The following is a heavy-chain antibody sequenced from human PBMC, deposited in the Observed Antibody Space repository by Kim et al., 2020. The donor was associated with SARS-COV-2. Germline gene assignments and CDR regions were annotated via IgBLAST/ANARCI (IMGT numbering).Heavy chain of an antibody. D-gene: IGHD5-12*01. V-gene: IGHV4-39*01. J-gene: IGHJ4*02. Sequence: SETLSLTCTVSGGSISSSSYYWGWIRQPPGKGLEWIGSIYYSGSTYYNPSLKSRVTISVDTSKNQFSLKLSSVTAADTAVYYCASLPFTWLSNFDYWGQGTLVTVSS. CDR2: IYYSGST. CDR1: GGSISSSSYY. CDR3: ASLPFTWLSNFDY.